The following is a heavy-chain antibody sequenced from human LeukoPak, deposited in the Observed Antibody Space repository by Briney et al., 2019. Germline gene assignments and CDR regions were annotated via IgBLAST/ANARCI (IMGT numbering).Heavy chain of an antibody. CDR2: IYYSGST. CDR3: ARHFDDITLYYYYYYGMDV. Sequence: KPSETLSLTCTVSGGSISSGDYYWSWIRQPPGKGLEWIGYIYYSGSTYYNPSLKSRVTISVDTSKNQFSLKLSSVTAADTAVYYCARHFDDITLYYYYYYGMDVWGQGTTVTVSS. J-gene: IGHJ6*02. CDR1: GGSISSGDYY. V-gene: IGHV4-30-4*08. D-gene: IGHD3-9*01.